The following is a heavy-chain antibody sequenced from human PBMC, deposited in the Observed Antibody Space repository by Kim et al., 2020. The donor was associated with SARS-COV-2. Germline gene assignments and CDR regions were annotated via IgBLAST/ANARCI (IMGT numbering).Heavy chain of an antibody. D-gene: IGHD3-10*01. J-gene: IGHJ4*02. CDR2: INHSGST. V-gene: IGHV4-34*01. Sequence: SETLSLTCAVYGGSFSGYYWSWIRQPPGKGLEWIGEINHSGSTNYNPSLKSRVTISVDTSKNQFSLKLSSVTAADTAVYYCARARPSPPNYGSGSIFDYWGQGTLVTVSS. CDR3: ARARPSPPNYGSGSIFDY. CDR1: GGSFSGYY.